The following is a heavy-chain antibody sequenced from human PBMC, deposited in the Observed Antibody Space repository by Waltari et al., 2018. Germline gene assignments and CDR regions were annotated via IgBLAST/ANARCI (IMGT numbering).Heavy chain of an antibody. V-gene: IGHV3-48*01. J-gene: IGHJ4*02. Sequence: EVQLVESGGGLVQPGGSLRLSCAASGFTFSSYSLNWVRQAPGKGLEWVSYISSSSSTIYYADSVKGRFTISRDNAKNSLYLQMNSLRAEDTAVYYCAKRTIVGLDYWGQGTLVTVSS. CDR2: ISSSSSTI. CDR3: AKRTIVGLDY. CDR1: GFTFSSYS. D-gene: IGHD1-26*01.